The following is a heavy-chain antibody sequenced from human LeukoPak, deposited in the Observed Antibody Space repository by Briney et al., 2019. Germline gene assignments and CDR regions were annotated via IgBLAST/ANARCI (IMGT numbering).Heavy chain of an antibody. Sequence: PGGSLRLSCAASGFTFSNYWMHWVRQAPGKGLVWVSRIKTDGSSTDYADSVKGRFTISRDNAKNTFYLQMNSLRAEDTAVYYCARDGDGYNFDYWGQGTLVTVSS. CDR3: ARDGDGYNFDY. D-gene: IGHD5-24*01. CDR2: IKTDGSST. J-gene: IGHJ4*02. V-gene: IGHV3-74*01. CDR1: GFTFSNYW.